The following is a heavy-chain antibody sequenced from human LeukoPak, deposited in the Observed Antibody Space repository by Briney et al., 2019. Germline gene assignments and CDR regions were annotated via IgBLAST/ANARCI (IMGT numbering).Heavy chain of an antibody. V-gene: IGHV4-39*01. J-gene: IGHJ4*02. CDR2: IYYSGST. CDR1: SGSISSSSYY. D-gene: IGHD4-17*01. CDR3: ARHFTTMTPWYFDY. Sequence: PSETLSLTCTVSSGSISSSSYYWGWIRQPPGKGLEWIGSIYYSGSTYHNPSLKSRVTISIDTSKNQFSLKLSSLTAADTAVYYCARHFTTMTPWYFDYWGQGTLVTVSS.